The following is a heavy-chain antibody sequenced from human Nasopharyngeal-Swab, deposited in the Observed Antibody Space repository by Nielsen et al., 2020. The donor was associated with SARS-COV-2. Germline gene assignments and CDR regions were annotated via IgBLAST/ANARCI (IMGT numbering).Heavy chain of an antibody. D-gene: IGHD3-10*01. V-gene: IGHV1-8*01. CDR2: MNPNSGNT. J-gene: IGHJ5*02. CDR3: ARGRLWFGELLISWFDP. Sequence: WVRQAPGQGLEWMGWMNPNSGNTGYAQKFQGRVTMTRNTSISTAYMELSSLRSEDTAVYYCARGRLWFGELLISWFDPRGQGTLVTVSS.